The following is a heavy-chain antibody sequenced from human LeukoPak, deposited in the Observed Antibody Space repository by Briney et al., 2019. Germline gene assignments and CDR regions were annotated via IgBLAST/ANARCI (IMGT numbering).Heavy chain of an antibody. CDR3: ARVSGSYSRYFDY. CDR1: GGTFSSYA. CDR2: ISAYNGNT. D-gene: IGHD1-26*01. J-gene: IGHJ4*02. V-gene: IGHV1-18*01. Sequence: ASVKVSCKASGGTFSSYAISWVRQAPGQGLEWMGWISAYNGNTNYAQKPQGRVTMTTDTSTSTAYMELRSLRSDDTAVYYCARVSGSYSRYFDYWGQGTLVTVSS.